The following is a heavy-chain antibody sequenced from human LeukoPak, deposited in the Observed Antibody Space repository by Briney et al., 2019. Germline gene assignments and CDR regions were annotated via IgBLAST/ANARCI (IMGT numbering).Heavy chain of an antibody. CDR2: IYYSGST. Sequence: SETLSLTCTVSGGSISSYYWSWIRQPTGKGLEWIGYIYYSGSTNYNPSLKSRVTISVDTSKNQFSLKLSSVTAADTAVYYCARDSGYDGVDYWGQGTLVTVSS. CDR1: GGSISSYY. J-gene: IGHJ4*02. CDR3: ARDSGYDGVDY. D-gene: IGHD5-12*01. V-gene: IGHV4-59*01.